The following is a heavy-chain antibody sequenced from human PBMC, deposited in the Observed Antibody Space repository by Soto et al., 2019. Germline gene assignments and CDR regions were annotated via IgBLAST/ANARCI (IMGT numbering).Heavy chain of an antibody. CDR2: INAGDGYT. Sequence: GASVKVSCKASGYTFTNYFLHWVRQAPGQRLEWMGWINAGDGYTKFSQKFQGRLTISRDTSASTAYMELSSLRSEDTAVYYCARVRDSSGYYYVAYWGQGTLVTVSS. J-gene: IGHJ4*02. D-gene: IGHD3-22*01. CDR3: ARVRDSSGYYYVAY. CDR1: GYTFTNYF. V-gene: IGHV1-3*01.